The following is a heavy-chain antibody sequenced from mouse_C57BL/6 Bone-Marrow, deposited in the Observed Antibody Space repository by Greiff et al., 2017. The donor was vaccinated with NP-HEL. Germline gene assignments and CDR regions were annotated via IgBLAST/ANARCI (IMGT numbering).Heavy chain of an antibody. CDR3: ASNSPDGYPSYWYFDV. CDR2: ISSGSSTI. CDR1: GFTFSDYG. J-gene: IGHJ1*03. Sequence: EVHLVESGGGLVKPGGSLKLSCAASGFTFSDYGMHWVRQAPEKGLEWVAYISSGSSTIYYADTVKGRFTISRDNAKNTLFLQMTSLRSEDTAMYYCASNSPDGYPSYWYFDVWGTGTTVTVSS. V-gene: IGHV5-17*01. D-gene: IGHD2-3*01.